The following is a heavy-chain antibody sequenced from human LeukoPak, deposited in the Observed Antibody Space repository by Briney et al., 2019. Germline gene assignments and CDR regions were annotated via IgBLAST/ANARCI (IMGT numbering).Heavy chain of an antibody. J-gene: IGHJ4*02. Sequence: GASVKVSCKASGYTFTSYGISWVRQAPGQGLEWMGWISAYNGNTNYAQKLQGRVTMTRNTSISTAYMELSSLRSEDTAVYYCAITDSSGYRVPGNWGQGTLVTVSS. CDR2: ISAYNGNT. V-gene: IGHV1-18*01. CDR1: GYTFTSYG. D-gene: IGHD3-22*01. CDR3: AITDSSGYRVPGN.